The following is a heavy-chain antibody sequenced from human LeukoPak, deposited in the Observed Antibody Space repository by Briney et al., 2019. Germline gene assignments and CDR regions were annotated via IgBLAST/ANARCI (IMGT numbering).Heavy chain of an antibody. D-gene: IGHD3-10*02. CDR3: AELGITMIGGV. Sequence: GGSLRLSCAASGFTFSSYWMSWVRQAPGKGLEWVSYISSSGSTIYYADSVKGRFTISRDNAKNSLYLQLNSLRAEDTAVYYCAELGITMIGGVWGKGTTVTISS. V-gene: IGHV3-48*04. J-gene: IGHJ6*04. CDR1: GFTFSSYW. CDR2: ISSSGSTI.